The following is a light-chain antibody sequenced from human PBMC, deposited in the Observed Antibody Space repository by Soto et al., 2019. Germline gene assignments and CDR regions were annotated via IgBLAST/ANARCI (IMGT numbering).Light chain of an antibody. CDR1: QSVSSSY. V-gene: IGKV3-20*01. CDR2: GAS. Sequence: EIVLTQSPGTLSLSPGERATLSCRASQSVSSSYLAWYQQKPGQAPRLLIYGASGRATGIPDRFSGSGSGTDFTLTISRLEPEDFAVYYCQQYGRSPMNTFGQGTKLEIK. CDR3: QQYGRSPMNT. J-gene: IGKJ2*01.